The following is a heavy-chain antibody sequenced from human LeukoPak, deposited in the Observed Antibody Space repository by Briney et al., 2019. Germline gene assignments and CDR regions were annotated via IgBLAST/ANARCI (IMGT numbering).Heavy chain of an antibody. D-gene: IGHD2-15*01. Sequence: ASVKVSCKASGYTFTSYDINWVRQATGQGLEWMGWMNPNSGNTGYAQKFQGRVTMTRNTSISTAYMELSSLRSEDTAVYYCARGRPGYCSGGSCSDIDYWGQGTLVTVSS. CDR2: MNPNSGNT. CDR3: ARGRPGYCSGGSCSDIDY. J-gene: IGHJ4*02. CDR1: GYTFTSYD. V-gene: IGHV1-8*01.